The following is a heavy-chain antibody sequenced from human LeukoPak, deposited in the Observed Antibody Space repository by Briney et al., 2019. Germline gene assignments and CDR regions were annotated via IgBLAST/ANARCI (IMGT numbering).Heavy chain of an antibody. J-gene: IGHJ4*02. V-gene: IGHV3-74*01. CDR3: ARALGDI. Sequence: QPGGSLRLSCAASGFTFSTYWMHWVRQAPGKGLVWVSRINGDGSSTSYGDSVKGRFTISRDNAKNTLYLQMNGLRVEDTAVYYCARALGDIRDQGTLVTVSS. CDR2: INGDGSST. CDR1: GFTFSTYW.